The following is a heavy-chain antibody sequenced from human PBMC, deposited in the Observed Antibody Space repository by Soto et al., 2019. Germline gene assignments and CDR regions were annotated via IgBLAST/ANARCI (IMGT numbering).Heavy chain of an antibody. CDR3: ARASVINWFDP. CDR1: GGSISDYY. Sequence: PSETLSLTCTVSGGSISDYYWIWIRQPPGKGLEWIGYIYYTGSTNYNPSLKSRVTISIDTSKNQFSLKLSSVTAADTAVYYCARASVINWFDPWGLGTLVT. V-gene: IGHV4-59*01. CDR2: IYYTGST. J-gene: IGHJ5*02. D-gene: IGHD3-16*02.